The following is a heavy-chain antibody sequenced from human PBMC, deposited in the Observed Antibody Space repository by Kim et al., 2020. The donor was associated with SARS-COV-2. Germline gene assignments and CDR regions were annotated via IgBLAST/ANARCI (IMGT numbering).Heavy chain of an antibody. D-gene: IGHD3-22*01. CDR3: ARPPHDYDSGDNSDY. V-gene: IGHV4-39*01. J-gene: IGHJ4*02. Sequence: PSLKSRVTISLDASKNQRSLKLSSVTAADTAVYYCARPPHDYDSGDNSDYWGQGTLVTVSS.